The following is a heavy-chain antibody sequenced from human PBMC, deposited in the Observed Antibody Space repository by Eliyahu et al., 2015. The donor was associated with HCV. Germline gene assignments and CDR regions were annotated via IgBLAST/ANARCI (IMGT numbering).Heavy chain of an antibody. CDR3: AKEAASSGYNWFDP. CDR1: GFPFDDYA. J-gene: IGHJ5*02. Sequence: EVQLVESGGGLVQPGRSLRLSCAASGFPFDDYAMHWVRQAPGKGLEWVSGIRWNSGTIGYADSVKGRFTISRDNAKNSLYLQMNSLRAEDTALYYCAKEAASSGYNWFDPWGQGTLVTVSS. V-gene: IGHV3-9*01. CDR2: IRWNSGTI. D-gene: IGHD3-10*01.